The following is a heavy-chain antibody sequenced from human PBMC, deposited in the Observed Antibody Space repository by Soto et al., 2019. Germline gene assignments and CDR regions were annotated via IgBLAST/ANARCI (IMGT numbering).Heavy chain of an antibody. CDR2: ISDSGINT. CDR1: GLSFSSYA. Sequence: PGGSLRLSCTVSGLSFSSYAMGWVRQAPGRGLEWVSGISDSGINTYYAESVKGRFTISRDNSNNMLFLHMNSLRAEDTAVYYCAKRSGRIYYYFDSWGQGTLVTVSS. J-gene: IGHJ4*02. V-gene: IGHV3-23*01. D-gene: IGHD2-15*01. CDR3: AKRSGRIYYYFDS.